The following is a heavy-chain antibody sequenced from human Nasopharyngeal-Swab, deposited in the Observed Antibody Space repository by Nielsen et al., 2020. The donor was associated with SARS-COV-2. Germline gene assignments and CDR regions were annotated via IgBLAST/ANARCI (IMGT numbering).Heavy chain of an antibody. Sequence: SEPLSLTCTVSRGSISSYSWSWIRQPPGQGLEWIGYIYYSGSTHYNPSLTSLVTISVDTSTYQFSLILSSVPAADTAVYYCARMHSSSWTVDYWGQGTLVTVSS. J-gene: IGHJ4*02. D-gene: IGHD6-13*01. CDR2: IYYSGST. CDR3: ARMHSSSWTVDY. V-gene: IGHV4-59*13. CDR1: RGSISSYS.